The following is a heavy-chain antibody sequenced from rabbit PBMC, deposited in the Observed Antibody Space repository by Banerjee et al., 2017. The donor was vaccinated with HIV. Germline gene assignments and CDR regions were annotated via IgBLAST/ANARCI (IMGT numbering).Heavy chain of an antibody. CDR1: GFSVSGNYY. V-gene: IGHV1S40*01. CDR2: IWTGKGST. CDR3: ATSGTGYGYAFNL. J-gene: IGHJ4*01. Sequence: QSLEESGGDLVKPGASLTLTCTASGFSVSGNYYMCWVRQAPGKGLEWIACIWTGKGSTDYASWAKGRFTISKTSSTTVTLQMTGLTVADTATYFCATSGTGYGYAFNLWGQGTLVTVS. D-gene: IGHD6-1*01.